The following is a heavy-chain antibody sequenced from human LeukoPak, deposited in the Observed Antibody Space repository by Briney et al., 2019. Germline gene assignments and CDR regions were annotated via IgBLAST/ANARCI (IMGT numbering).Heavy chain of an antibody. D-gene: IGHD6-13*01. CDR3: ARDRRAAGFFSYYGVDV. J-gene: IGHJ6*02. V-gene: IGHV3-21*01. CDR2: ISSTSNYI. Sequence: GGSLRLSCAASGFTFSTYSMKWVRQAPGKGLEWVSSISSTSNYIYYADSVKGRFTISRDNAKNSLYLQMNSLRAEDTALYYCARDRRAAGFFSYYGVDVWGQGTTVTVSS. CDR1: GFTFSTYS.